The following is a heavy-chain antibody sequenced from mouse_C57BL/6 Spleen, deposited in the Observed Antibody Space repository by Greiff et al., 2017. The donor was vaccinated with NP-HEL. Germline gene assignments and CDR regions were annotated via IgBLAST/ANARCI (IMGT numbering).Heavy chain of an antibody. J-gene: IGHJ1*03. Sequence: VQLQQPGAELVKPGASVKLSCKASGYTFTSYWMQWVKQRPGQGLEWIGEIDPSDSYTNYNQQFKGKATLTVDTSSSTAYMQLSSLTSEDAAVYYCALIYYYGSSYGWYFDVWGTGTTVTVSS. D-gene: IGHD1-1*01. V-gene: IGHV1-50*01. CDR1: GYTFTSYW. CDR2: IDPSDSYT. CDR3: ALIYYYGSSYGWYFDV.